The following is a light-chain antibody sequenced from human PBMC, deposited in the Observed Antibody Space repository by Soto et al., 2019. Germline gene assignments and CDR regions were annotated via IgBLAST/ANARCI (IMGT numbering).Light chain of an antibody. J-gene: IGKJ5*01. Sequence: DIEMTKNPSSLSASVGDRVTITCRASQGVNNYLAWYQQKPGKVPNLLIYAASTLQSGVPSRFSGSGSGTDFTLTISRLEPEDFAVDFCQQYSHLIAFGQGTRLEI. CDR3: QQYSHLIA. CDR2: AAS. V-gene: IGKV1-27*01. CDR1: QGVNNY.